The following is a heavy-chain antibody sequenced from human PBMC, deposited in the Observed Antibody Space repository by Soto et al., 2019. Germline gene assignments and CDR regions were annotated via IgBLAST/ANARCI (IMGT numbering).Heavy chain of an antibody. Sequence: EVQLVESGGGLVQPGRSLRLSCAASGFTFDDYAMHWVRQAPVKGLEWVAGTSWNSGSIGYADSVKGRFTISRDNAKNSLYLQMNSLRAEDTALYYWAKDRGVHRYSSGWYPDAFDIWGQGTMVTVSS. CDR3: AKDRGVHRYSSGWYPDAFDI. J-gene: IGHJ3*02. CDR2: TSWNSGSI. CDR1: GFTFDDYA. D-gene: IGHD6-19*01. V-gene: IGHV3-9*01.